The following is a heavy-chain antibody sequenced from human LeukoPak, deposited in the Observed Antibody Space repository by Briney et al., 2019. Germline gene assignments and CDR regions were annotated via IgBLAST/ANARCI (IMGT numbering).Heavy chain of an antibody. D-gene: IGHD2-2*01. Sequence: GGSLRLSCVASGVTLSNYAMSWARQAPGKGLEWVAVMSYDGSNKYYADSVKGRFAISRDNSKNTLYLQMNSLRAEDTAVYYCAREGLVPAAPFDYWGQGTLVTVSS. CDR1: GVTLSNYA. J-gene: IGHJ4*02. V-gene: IGHV3-30*09. CDR3: AREGLVPAAPFDY. CDR2: MSYDGSNK.